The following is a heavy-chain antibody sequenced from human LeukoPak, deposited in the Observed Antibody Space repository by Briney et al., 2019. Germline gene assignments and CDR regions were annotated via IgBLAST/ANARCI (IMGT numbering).Heavy chain of an antibody. CDR3: ARRGYYYYGMDV. CDR2: IDPSDSYT. V-gene: IGHV5-10-1*01. Sequence: ESLKISCKGSGYSFTSYWISWVRQMPGKGLEWMGRIDPSDSYTNYSPSFQGHVTISADKSISTAYLQWSSLKASDTAMYYCARRGYYYYGMDVWGQGTTVTVSS. D-gene: IGHD3-10*01. CDR1: GYSFTSYW. J-gene: IGHJ6*02.